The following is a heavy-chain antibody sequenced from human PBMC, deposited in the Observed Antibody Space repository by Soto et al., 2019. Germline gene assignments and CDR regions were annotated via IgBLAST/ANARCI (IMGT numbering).Heavy chain of an antibody. J-gene: IGHJ3*02. D-gene: IGHD3-10*01. Sequence: SGPTLVNPTQTLTLTCTFSGFSLSTSGVGVGWIRQPPGKALEWLALIYWNDDKRYSPSLKSRLTITKDTSKNQVVLTMTNMDPVDTATYYCAHRRITMVRGPDAFDIWGQGTMVTVSS. CDR2: IYWNDDK. CDR1: GFSLSTSGVG. CDR3: AHRRITMVRGPDAFDI. V-gene: IGHV2-5*01.